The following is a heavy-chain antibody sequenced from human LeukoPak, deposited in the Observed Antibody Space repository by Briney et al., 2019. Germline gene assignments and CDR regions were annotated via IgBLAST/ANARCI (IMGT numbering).Heavy chain of an antibody. CDR2: IYYSGST. V-gene: IGHV4-31*03. D-gene: IGHD5-18*01. J-gene: IGHJ4*02. Sequence: SQTLSLTCTVSGGSISSGGYYWSWIRQHPGKGLEWIGYIYYSGSTYYNPSLKSRVTISVDTSKNQSSLKLSSVTAADTAVYYCARGYSYARDVDYWGQGTLVTVSS. CDR3: ARGYSYARDVDY. CDR1: GGSISSGGYY.